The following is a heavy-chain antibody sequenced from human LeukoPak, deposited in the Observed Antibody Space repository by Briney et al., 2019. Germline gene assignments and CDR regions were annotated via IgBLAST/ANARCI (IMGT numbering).Heavy chain of an antibody. Sequence: SVKVSCKASGGTFSSYAISWVRQAPGQGLEWMGGIIPIFGTANYAQKFQGRVTITADESTSTAYMELSSLRSEDTAVYYCATDGSGSYWGGNYYYYYYMDVWGKGTTVTVSS. CDR2: IIPIFGTA. CDR3: ATDGSGSYWGGNYYYYYYMDV. D-gene: IGHD3-10*01. V-gene: IGHV1-69*13. J-gene: IGHJ6*03. CDR1: GGTFSSYA.